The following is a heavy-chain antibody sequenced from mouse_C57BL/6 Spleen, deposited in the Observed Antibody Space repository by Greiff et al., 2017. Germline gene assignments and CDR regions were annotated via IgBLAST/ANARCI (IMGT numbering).Heavy chain of an antibody. CDR1: GFSLTSYG. Sequence: QVQLQQSGPGLVQPSQSLSITCTVSGFSLTSYGVHWVRQSPGKGLEWLGVIWSGGSTDYNAAFISRLSISKDNSKSQVFFKMNSLQADDTAIYYCARNRGYSNYGYAMDYWGQGTSVTVSS. CDR3: ARNRGYSNYGYAMDY. CDR2: IWSGGST. V-gene: IGHV2-2*01. D-gene: IGHD2-5*01. J-gene: IGHJ4*01.